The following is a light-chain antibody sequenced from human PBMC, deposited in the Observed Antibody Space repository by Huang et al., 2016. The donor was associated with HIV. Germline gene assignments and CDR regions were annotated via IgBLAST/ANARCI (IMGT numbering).Light chain of an antibody. CDR3: QQSYSTLLT. CDR1: QSISTY. V-gene: IGKV1-39*01. CDR2: AAS. Sequence: EIQLTQSPTSLSASVGDKITITCRASQSISTYLNCYQQRPGRAPKVLIYAASNLQNGVPSMFSGSGSGTDFTLTVSSLQPEDFATYYCQQSYSTLLTFGGGTNVEIK. J-gene: IGKJ4*01.